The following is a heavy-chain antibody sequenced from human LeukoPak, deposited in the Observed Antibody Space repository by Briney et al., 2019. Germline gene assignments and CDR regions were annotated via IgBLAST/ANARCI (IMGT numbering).Heavy chain of an antibody. V-gene: IGHV1-24*01. J-gene: IGHJ3*02. CDR3: ARDAYDWNGEGAFDI. CDR1: GYTLTELS. D-gene: IGHD1-1*01. Sequence: ASVKVSCKVSGYTLTELSMHWVRQAPGKGLEWMGGFDPEDGETIYAQKFQGRVTITADKSTSTAYMELSSLRSEDTAVYYCARDAYDWNGEGAFDIWGQGTMVTVSS. CDR2: FDPEDGET.